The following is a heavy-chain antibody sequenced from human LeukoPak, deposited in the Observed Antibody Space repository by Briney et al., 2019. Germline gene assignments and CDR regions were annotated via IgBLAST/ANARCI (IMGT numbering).Heavy chain of an antibody. J-gene: IGHJ3*02. CDR3: ARDGLRWVVSFYAFDI. CDR1: AFTFSNYA. Sequence: GGALRLSCEASAFTFSNYAMHSLRQAPGKRLAKLAVISYDGSNKYYADSVKGRFTISRENSKNTLYLQMNSLRAEDRAVYYCARDGLRWVVSFYAFDIWGQGTMVTVSS. CDR2: ISYDGSNK. D-gene: IGHD4-23*01. V-gene: IGHV3-30*04.